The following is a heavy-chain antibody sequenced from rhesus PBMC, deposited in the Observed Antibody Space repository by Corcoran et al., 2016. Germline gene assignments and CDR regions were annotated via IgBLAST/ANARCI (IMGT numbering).Heavy chain of an antibody. Sequence: QVQLQESGPGLVKPSETLSLTCAVSGYSISSGYYWSWIRQPPGKGLEGIGYITYSGSTSNNPSLKSRVTISRDTSKNQFSLKLSSVTAADTAVYYCARGAITMVVPGDVWGRGVLVTVSS. V-gene: IGHV4-122*02. J-gene: IGHJ5-2*02. D-gene: IGHD3-28*01. CDR3: ARGAITMVVPGDV. CDR2: ITYSGST. CDR1: GYSISSGYY.